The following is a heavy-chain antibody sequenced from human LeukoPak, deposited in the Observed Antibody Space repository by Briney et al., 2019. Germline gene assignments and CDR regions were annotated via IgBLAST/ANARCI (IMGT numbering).Heavy chain of an antibody. Sequence: GGSLRLSCAASGFTFSSYSMNWVRQAPGKGLEWVSYISSSSGTIYYADSVKGRFTISRDNAKNSLYLQMNSLRDEDTAVYYCARDQLRDSGSYYGLAWGQGTLVTVSS. J-gene: IGHJ4*02. V-gene: IGHV3-48*02. D-gene: IGHD1-26*01. CDR2: ISSSSGTI. CDR3: ARDQLRDSGSYYGLA. CDR1: GFTFSSYS.